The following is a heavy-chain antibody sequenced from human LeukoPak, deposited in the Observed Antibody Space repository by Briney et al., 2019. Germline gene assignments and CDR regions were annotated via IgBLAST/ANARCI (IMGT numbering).Heavy chain of an antibody. CDR1: GFTFSRFW. J-gene: IGHJ4*02. V-gene: IGHV3-74*01. D-gene: IGHD1-14*01. CDR3: ASGNFGSSPFDY. Sequence: GGSLRLSCAASGFTFSRFWMHWVRQAPGKGLVWVSRISSDGSNTNYADSVKGRFTISRDNAKNTLYLQMDSLTGDDTAVYYCASGNFGSSPFDYWGQGTLVTVSS. CDR2: ISSDGSNT.